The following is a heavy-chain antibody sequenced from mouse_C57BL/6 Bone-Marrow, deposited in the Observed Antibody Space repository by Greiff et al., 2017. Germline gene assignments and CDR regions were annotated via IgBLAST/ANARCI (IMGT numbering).Heavy chain of an antibody. CDR3: AKTGEAY. CDR1: GYTFTSYD. D-gene: IGHD4-1*01. CDR2: IYPRDGST. Sequence: QVQLQQSGPELVKPGASVKLSCKASGYTFTSYDINWVKQRPGQGLEWIGWIYPRDGSTTYNEKFKGKATLTVDTSSSTAYMELHSLTSEDSAVYFCAKTGEAYWGQGTLVTVSA. V-gene: IGHV1-85*01. J-gene: IGHJ3*01.